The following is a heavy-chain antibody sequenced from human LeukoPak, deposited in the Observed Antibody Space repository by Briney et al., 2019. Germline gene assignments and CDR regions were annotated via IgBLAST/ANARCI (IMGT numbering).Heavy chain of an antibody. CDR2: INPNNGGT. V-gene: IGHV1-2*02. CDR3: ARGAAGMLGGTNPFDY. Sequence: ASVKVSCKASGYTFTDYYMHWVRQAPGQGLEWMGWINPNNGGTNYAQTFRGRVTMTRDTSISTVYMEVISLRSDDTAVYYCARGAAGMLGGTNPFDYWGQGTLATLSS. D-gene: IGHD1-26*01. CDR1: GYTFTDYY. J-gene: IGHJ4*02.